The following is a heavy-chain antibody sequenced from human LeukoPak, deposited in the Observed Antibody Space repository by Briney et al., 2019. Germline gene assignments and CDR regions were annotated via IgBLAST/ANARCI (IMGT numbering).Heavy chain of an antibody. J-gene: IGHJ6*02. V-gene: IGHV4-30-2*01. CDR3: ARSPSNYYGMDV. Sequence: SQTLSLTCAVSGGSISSGGYSWSWIRQPPGKGLEWIGYIYHSGSTYYNPSLKSRVTISVDRSKNQFSLKLSSVTAADTAVYYCARSPSNYYGMDVWGQGTTVTVSS. CDR2: IYHSGST. CDR1: GGSISSGGYS.